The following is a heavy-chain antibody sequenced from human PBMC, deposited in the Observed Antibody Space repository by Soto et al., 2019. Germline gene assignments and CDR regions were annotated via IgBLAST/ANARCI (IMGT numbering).Heavy chain of an antibody. V-gene: IGHV4-4*02. CDR1: GDSISSDKW. CDR2: IHHSGNS. J-gene: IGHJ4*02. CDR3: ARGERQPQRDY. Sequence: QVQLQESGPGLVKPSGTLSLTCAVSGDSISSDKWWSWVRQPPGKGLEWIGEIHHSGNSNYNPSLKSRVIISVDTSKNQFSLNLSSVTDADTAVYYCARGERQPQRDYWGQGTLVTVSS. D-gene: IGHD6-25*01.